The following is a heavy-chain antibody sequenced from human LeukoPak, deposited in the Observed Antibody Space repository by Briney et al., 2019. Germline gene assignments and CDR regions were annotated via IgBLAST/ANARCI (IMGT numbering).Heavy chain of an antibody. Sequence: GGSLRLSCAASGFTFSSYGMSWVRQAPGKGLEWVAYIQYDGSNEQYADSVKGRFSISRDSSKNILYLQMNSLRAGDTAVYYCAKVGTVYFPLDFWGQGTLVTVSS. J-gene: IGHJ4*02. CDR1: GFTFSSYG. D-gene: IGHD2/OR15-2a*01. V-gene: IGHV3-30*02. CDR2: IQYDGSNE. CDR3: AKVGTVYFPLDF.